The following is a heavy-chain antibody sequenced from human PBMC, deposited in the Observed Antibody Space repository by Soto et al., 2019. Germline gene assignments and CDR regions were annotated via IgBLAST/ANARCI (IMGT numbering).Heavy chain of an antibody. CDR3: ATNVGYSGFEGPDY. CDR2: ITNSGSYT. D-gene: IGHD5-12*01. V-gene: IGHV3-11*05. J-gene: IGHJ4*02. Sequence: QVQLVESGGGLVKPGGSLRLSCEASGFTFSDYYMSWIRQAPGKGLEWVSYITNSGSYTNFAASVKGRFTLSRDNAKNSMYLQMNSLRVEDTAVYYCATNVGYSGFEGPDYWGQGTLVTVSS. CDR1: GFTFSDYY.